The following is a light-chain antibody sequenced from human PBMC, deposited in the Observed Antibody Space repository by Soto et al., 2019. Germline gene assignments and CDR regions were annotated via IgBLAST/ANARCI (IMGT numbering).Light chain of an antibody. J-gene: IGLJ1*01. Sequence: QSALTQPASVSGSPGQSITTSCTGTSSDVGIYDLVSWYKHHPGRAPQLIIYEVTKRPSGVSNRFSGSKSGNTASLTISGLQAEDEADYYCCSYAGSSTFVFGTGTKLTVL. CDR2: EVT. V-gene: IGLV2-23*02. CDR1: SSDVGIYDL. CDR3: CSYAGSSTFV.